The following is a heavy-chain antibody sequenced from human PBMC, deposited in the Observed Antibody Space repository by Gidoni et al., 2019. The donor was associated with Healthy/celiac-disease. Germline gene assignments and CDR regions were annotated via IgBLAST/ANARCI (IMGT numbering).Heavy chain of an antibody. CDR3: ARGSGSYYKLFDY. V-gene: IGHV3-7*01. CDR1: GFTFSSYW. CDR2: IKQDGSEK. D-gene: IGHD3-10*01. J-gene: IGHJ4*02. Sequence: EVQLVESGGGLVQPGGSLRLSCAASGFTFSSYWMSWVRQAPGKGLEWVANIKQDGSEKYYVDSVKGRFTISRDNAENSLYLQMNSLRAEDTAVYYCARGSGSYYKLFDYWGQGTLVTVSS.